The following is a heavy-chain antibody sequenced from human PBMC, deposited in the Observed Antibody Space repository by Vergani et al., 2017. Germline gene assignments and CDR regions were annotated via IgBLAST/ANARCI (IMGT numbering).Heavy chain of an antibody. CDR2: ISSSSSYI. J-gene: IGHJ4*02. D-gene: IGHD3-16*01. V-gene: IGHV3-21*01. CDR1: GFTFSSYS. Sequence: EVQLVESGGGLVKPGGSLRLSCAASGFTFSSYSMNWVRQAPGKGLEWVSSISSSSSYIYYADSVKGRFTISRDNAKNSLYLQMNSLRAEDTAVYYCAKDDYGGRGFDYYVDYWGQRTLVTVSS. CDR3: AKDDYGGRGFDYYVDY.